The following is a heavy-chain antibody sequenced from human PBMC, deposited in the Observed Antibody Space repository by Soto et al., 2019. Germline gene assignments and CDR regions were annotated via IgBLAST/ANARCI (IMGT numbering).Heavy chain of an antibody. CDR2: IFSSGSS. CDR3: ATHRRFTPVDWSCYSKTWCDP. Sequence: QMQLQESGPGLVKPSETLSLTCAVSGGSISSGRNFWGWIRQPPGKGLEWIGSIFSSGSSYSNPSLQRRVAKSLYTYKNHFSLRVNSVTAADPAVYYCATHRRFTPVDWSCYSKTWCDPWGQGIGVPVSS. D-gene: IGHD3-3*01. CDR1: GGSISSGRNF. V-gene: IGHV4-39*01. J-gene: IGHJ5*01.